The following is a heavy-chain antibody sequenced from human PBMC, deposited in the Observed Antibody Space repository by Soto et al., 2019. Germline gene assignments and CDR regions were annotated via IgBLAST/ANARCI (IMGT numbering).Heavy chain of an antibody. CDR1: GFTCSDDV. Sequence: EVQLLESGGDFVQPGGSLRLSCVASGFTCSDDVMSCVRQGPGKGLEWVSSISDGGERTDYIDSVRGRFTISIDNSRFTLHLQMNSLRVDDTAIYFCARVRANDFGMDVWGQGTTVTVSS. V-gene: IGHV3-23*01. J-gene: IGHJ6*02. CDR2: ISDGGERT. CDR3: ARVRANDFGMDV. D-gene: IGHD3-16*01.